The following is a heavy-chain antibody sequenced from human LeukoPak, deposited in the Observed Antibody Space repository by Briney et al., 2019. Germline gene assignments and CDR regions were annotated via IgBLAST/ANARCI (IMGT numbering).Heavy chain of an antibody. CDR1: GGPISSGGYY. D-gene: IGHD6-6*01. Sequence: PSETLSLTCTVSGGPISSGGYYWSWIRQHPGKGLEWIGYIYYSGSTYYNPSLKSRVTISVDTSKNQFSLKLSSVTAADTAVYYCAREYSSSSLFDYWGQGTLVTVSS. CDR3: AREYSSSSLFDY. J-gene: IGHJ4*02. V-gene: IGHV4-31*03. CDR2: IYYSGST.